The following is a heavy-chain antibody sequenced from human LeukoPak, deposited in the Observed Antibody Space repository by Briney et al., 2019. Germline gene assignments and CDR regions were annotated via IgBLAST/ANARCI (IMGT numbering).Heavy chain of an antibody. CDR3: AILIGPTIFDY. V-gene: IGHV7-4-1*02. J-gene: IGHJ4*02. Sequence: ASVKVSCKASGYTFTGYTMNWVRQAPGQGLEWMGWINTNTGNPTYAQGFTGRFVFSLDTSVSTAYLQISSLKAEDTAVYYCAILIGPTIFDYWGQGTLVTVSS. D-gene: IGHD1-26*01. CDR2: INTNTGNP. CDR1: GYTFTGYT.